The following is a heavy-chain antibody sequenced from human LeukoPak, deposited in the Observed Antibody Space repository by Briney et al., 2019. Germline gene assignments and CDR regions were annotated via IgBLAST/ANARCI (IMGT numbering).Heavy chain of an antibody. J-gene: IGHJ4*02. CDR1: GGTFSSYA. CDR2: IIPILGIA. CDR3: ATPDTGGSYGEYRYYFDY. Sequence: SVKVSCKASGGTFSSYATSWVRQAPGQGLEWMGRIIPILGIANYAQKFQGRVTITADKSTSTAYMELSSLRSEDTAVYYCATPDTGGSYGEYRYYFDYWGQGTLVTVSS. D-gene: IGHD1-26*01. V-gene: IGHV1-69*04.